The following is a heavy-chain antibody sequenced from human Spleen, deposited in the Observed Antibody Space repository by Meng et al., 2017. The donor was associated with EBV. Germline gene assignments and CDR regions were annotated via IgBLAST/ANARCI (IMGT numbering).Heavy chain of an antibody. Sequence: VDGGQSGGARKEPGAPVKVSRQAFAYCFSHYGITWVRQVPGQGIEWMGWIDPYNGDTKFAQKFQGRVTMNTDTSTSTAYMEVRRLRSDDTAIYYCARMCILPGYWTSLETWGQGTLVTVSS. V-gene: IGHV1-18*01. CDR2: IDPYNGDT. D-gene: IGHD3-9*01. J-gene: IGHJ5*02. CDR1: AYCFSHYG. CDR3: ARMCILPGYWTSLET.